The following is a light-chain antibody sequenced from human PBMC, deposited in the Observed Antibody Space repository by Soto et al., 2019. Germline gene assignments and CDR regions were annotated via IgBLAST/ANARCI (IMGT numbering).Light chain of an antibody. CDR2: DVS. Sequence: QSVLTQPASVSGPPGRSITISCTGTSSDVGGYNYVSWYQQHPGKAPKLMIYDVSNRPSGVSNRFSGSKSGNTASLTISGLQAEDEADYYCSSCTSTSTRVFGTGTNLTVL. CDR3: SSCTSTSTRV. J-gene: IGLJ1*01. V-gene: IGLV2-14*01. CDR1: SSDVGGYNY.